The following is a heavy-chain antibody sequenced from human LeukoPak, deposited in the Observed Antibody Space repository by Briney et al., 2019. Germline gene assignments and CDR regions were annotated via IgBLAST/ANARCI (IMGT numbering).Heavy chain of an antibody. V-gene: IGHV3-33*01. CDR3: ARAESGMDV. J-gene: IGHJ6*02. Sequence: GRSLRLSCAASGFTFSSYGMHWVRQAPGKGLEWVAVIWYDGSNKYYADSVKGRFTISRDNSKNTLYLQMNSLRAEDTAVYYCARAESGMDVWGQGTTVTVSS. CDR2: IWYDGSNK. CDR1: GFTFSSYG.